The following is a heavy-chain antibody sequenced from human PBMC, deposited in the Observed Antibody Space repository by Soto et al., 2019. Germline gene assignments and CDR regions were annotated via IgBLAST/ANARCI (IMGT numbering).Heavy chain of an antibody. CDR1: GFTFSSYA. CDR3: AKGSRGIAAAATEP. V-gene: IGHV3-23*01. CDR2: VSGSGGST. Sequence: GGSLSLSCAASGFTFSSYAMSWGRQAPGEGREGVSAVSGSGGSTYYADSVKGRFTISRDNSKNTLYLQMNSLRAEDTAVYYCAKGSRGIAAAATEPWGQGTLVTVSS. J-gene: IGHJ1*01. D-gene: IGHD6-13*01.